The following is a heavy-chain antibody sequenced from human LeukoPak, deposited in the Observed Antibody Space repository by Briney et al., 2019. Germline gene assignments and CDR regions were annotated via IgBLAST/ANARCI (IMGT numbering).Heavy chain of an antibody. J-gene: IGHJ4*02. D-gene: IGHD3-22*01. Sequence: GASVKVSCKASGYTFTSYDINWVRQATGQGLEWMGWMNPNSGNTGYAQKFQGRVTMTRKTSISTAYMELSSLRSEDTAVYYCARAGTDSSGYYFPTDYWGQGTLVTVSS. CDR3: ARAGTDSSGYYFPTDY. V-gene: IGHV1-8*01. CDR1: GYTFTSYD. CDR2: MNPNSGNT.